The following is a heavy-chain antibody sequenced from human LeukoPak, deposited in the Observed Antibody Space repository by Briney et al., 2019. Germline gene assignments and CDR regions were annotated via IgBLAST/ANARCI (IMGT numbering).Heavy chain of an antibody. CDR3: ARRWASSTFDYFDY. CDR2: NYPGDSDT. Sequence: GASTKISCKGSGYSFTSYCIGWVRQMPGKGLEWMGINYPGDSDTRYSPSFQGQVTISADKSISTAYLQWSSLKASDTAMYYCARRWASSTFDYFDYWGQGTLVTVSS. D-gene: IGHD2-2*01. V-gene: IGHV5-51*01. J-gene: IGHJ4*02. CDR1: GYSFTSYC.